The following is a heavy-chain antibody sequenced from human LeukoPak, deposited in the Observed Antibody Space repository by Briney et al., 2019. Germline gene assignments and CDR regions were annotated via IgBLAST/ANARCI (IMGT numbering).Heavy chain of an antibody. J-gene: IGHJ4*02. D-gene: IGHD1-26*01. CDR2: ISGSGGST. Sequence: GGSLRLSCAAFGFTFSSYAMSWVRQAPGKGLEWVAAISGSGGSTYYADSVKGRFTISRDNFKNTLYLQMNSLRAEDTAVYYCAKEVIVGVSFDCWGQGTLVTVSS. CDR1: GFTFSSYA. CDR3: AKEVIVGVSFDC. V-gene: IGHV3-23*01.